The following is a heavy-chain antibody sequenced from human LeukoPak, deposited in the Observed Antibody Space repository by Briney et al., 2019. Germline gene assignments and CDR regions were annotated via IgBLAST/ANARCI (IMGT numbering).Heavy chain of an antibody. CDR3: AHISSSWSEFDY. CDR2: IYWDDDK. Sequence: SGPTLVKPTQTLTLTYTFSGFSLSTSGVGVGWIRQPPGKALEWLALIYWDDDKRYSPSLKSRLTITKDTSKNQVVLTMANMDPVDTATYYCAHISSSWSEFDYWGQGTLVTVSS. D-gene: IGHD6-13*01. V-gene: IGHV2-5*02. CDR1: GFSLSTSGVG. J-gene: IGHJ4*02.